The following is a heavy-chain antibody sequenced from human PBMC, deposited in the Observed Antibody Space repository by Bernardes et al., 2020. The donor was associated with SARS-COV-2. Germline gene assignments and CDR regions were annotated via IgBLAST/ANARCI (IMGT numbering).Heavy chain of an antibody. CDR2: IKWNGGST. Sequence: GGSLRLSCAASGFNFDDSGMSWVRQTPGKGLEWVSGIKWNGGSTGYADFVQGRFTISRDNAKNSLYLQMNSLRAEDTALYHCVRGFYDGPFDNWGQGTLVTVSS. J-gene: IGHJ4*02. CDR3: VRGFYDGPFDN. V-gene: IGHV3-20*01. D-gene: IGHD3-3*01. CDR1: GFNFDDSG.